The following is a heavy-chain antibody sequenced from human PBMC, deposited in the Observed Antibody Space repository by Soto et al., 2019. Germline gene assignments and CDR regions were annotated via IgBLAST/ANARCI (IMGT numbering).Heavy chain of an antibody. CDR3: ARGELFDY. V-gene: IGHV4-59*01. CDR1: GGSISSYY. CDR2: IYYSGST. J-gene: IGHJ4*02. Sequence: SETLSLTCTVSGGSISSYYWSRIRQPPGKGLEWIGYIYYSGSTNYNPSLKSRVTISVDTSKNQFSLKLSSVTAADTAVYYCARGELFDYWGQGTLVTVSS.